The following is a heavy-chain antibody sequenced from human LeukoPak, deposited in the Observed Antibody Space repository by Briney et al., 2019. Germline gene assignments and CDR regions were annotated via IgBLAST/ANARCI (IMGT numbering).Heavy chain of an antibody. D-gene: IGHD3-9*01. J-gene: IGHJ4*02. CDR1: GGSISSYY. CDR3: ARTYDILTGYLV. Sequence: SETLSLTCTVSGGSISSYYWRWIRQPPGKGLEWIVYIYYSGNTNYNPSLKSRVTISVDTSKNQFSLKLSSVTAADTAVYYCARTYDILTGYLVWGQGTLVTVSS. CDR2: IYYSGNT. V-gene: IGHV4-59*01.